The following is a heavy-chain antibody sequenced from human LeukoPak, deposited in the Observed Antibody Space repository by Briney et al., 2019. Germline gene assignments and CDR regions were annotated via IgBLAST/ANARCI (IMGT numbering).Heavy chain of an antibody. CDR1: GFTFSSYE. J-gene: IGHJ4*02. D-gene: IGHD2-15*01. V-gene: IGHV3-48*03. Sequence: GGSPRLSCAASGFTFSSYEMHWVRQAPGKGLEWVSYISSSDSTIYYADSVKGRFTISRDNAKNSLYLQMNSLRAEDTAVYYCTRVHGGYPFDSWGQGTLVTVSS. CDR3: TRVHGGYPFDS. CDR2: ISSSDSTI.